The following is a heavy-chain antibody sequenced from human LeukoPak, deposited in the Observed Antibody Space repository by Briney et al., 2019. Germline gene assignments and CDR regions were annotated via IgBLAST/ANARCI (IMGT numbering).Heavy chain of an antibody. CDR3: AKEISITIFGVSTANDY. Sequence: GGSLRLSCAASKSNLNSYWMNWVRQAPGKGLEWVSAISGSGGSTYYADSVKGRFTISRGNSKNTLYLQMNSLRAEDTAVYYCAKEISITIFGVSTANDYWGQGTLVTVSS. D-gene: IGHD3-3*01. J-gene: IGHJ4*02. CDR2: ISGSGGST. CDR1: KSNLNSYW. V-gene: IGHV3-23*01.